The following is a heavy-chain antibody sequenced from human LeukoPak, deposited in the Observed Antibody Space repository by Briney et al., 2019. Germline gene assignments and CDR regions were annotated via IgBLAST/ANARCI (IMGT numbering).Heavy chain of an antibody. CDR1: GFTFGDYG. J-gene: IGHJ4*02. CDR2: IRSKAYGGTT. Sequence: GGSLRLSCTTSGFTFGDYGMSWVRQAPGKGLEWVGFIRSKAYGGTTEYAASVKGRFTISRDDSKSIAYLQMNSLKTEDTAVYYCTGSFGELTFFDYWGQGTLVTVSS. V-gene: IGHV3-49*04. D-gene: IGHD3-10*01. CDR3: TGSFGELTFFDY.